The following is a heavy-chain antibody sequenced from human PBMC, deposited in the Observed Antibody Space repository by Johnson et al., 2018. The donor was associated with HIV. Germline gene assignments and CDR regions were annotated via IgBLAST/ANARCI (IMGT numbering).Heavy chain of an antibody. CDR2: ISYDGSI. D-gene: IGHD4-11*01. J-gene: IGHJ3*02. V-gene: IGHV3-30-3*01. CDR3: TRDTYIHRVTVTESAFDI. CDR1: GFTFSSYA. Sequence: VQLVESGGGVVQPGRSLRLSCAASGFTFSSYAMHWVRQAPGKGLEWVAVISYDGSIAYADSVKGRFTISRDNAKKSLYLQMNSLRAEDTALYYCTRDTYIHRVTVTESAFDIWGQGTMVTVSS.